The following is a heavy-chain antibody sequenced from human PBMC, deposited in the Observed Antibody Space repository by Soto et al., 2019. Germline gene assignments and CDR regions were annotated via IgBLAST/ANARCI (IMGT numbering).Heavy chain of an antibody. CDR3: AGGYYYDNSGYRA. CDR1: GFTFSDFY. Sequence: PGGSLRLSCAASGFTFSDFYMSWIRQAPGKGLQWSSYISGSGITIDYADSVKGRFTISRDTAKNSLSLQMNSLRDEDTAVYYCAGGYYYDNSGYRAWGQGTLVTVSS. J-gene: IGHJ4*02. CDR2: ISGSGITI. V-gene: IGHV3-11*04. D-gene: IGHD3-22*01.